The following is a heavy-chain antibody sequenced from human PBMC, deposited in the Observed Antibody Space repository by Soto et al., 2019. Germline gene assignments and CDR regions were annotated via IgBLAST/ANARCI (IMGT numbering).Heavy chain of an antibody. J-gene: IGHJ6*02. Sequence: GGSLRLSCAASGFTFSSYGMHWVRQAPGKGLEWVAVISYDGSNKYYADSVKGRFTISRDNSKNTLYLQMNSLRAEDTAVYYCAKDYYGMDVWGQGTTVTVSS. CDR1: GFTFSSYG. CDR2: ISYDGSNK. CDR3: AKDYYGMDV. V-gene: IGHV3-30*18.